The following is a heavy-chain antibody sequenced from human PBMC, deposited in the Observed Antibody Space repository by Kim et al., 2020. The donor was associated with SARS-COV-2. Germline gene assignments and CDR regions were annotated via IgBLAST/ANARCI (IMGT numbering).Heavy chain of an antibody. D-gene: IGHD1-1*01. Sequence: GGSLRLSCAASGFTVSSNYMSWVRQAPGKGLEWVSVIYSGGSTYYADSVKGRFTISRDNSKNTLYLQMNSLRAEDTAVYYCARGDGTSDGPSEYYFDYWGQGTLVTVSS. J-gene: IGHJ4*02. CDR3: ARGDGTSDGPSEYYFDY. CDR2: IYSGGST. V-gene: IGHV3-66*02. CDR1: GFTVSSNY.